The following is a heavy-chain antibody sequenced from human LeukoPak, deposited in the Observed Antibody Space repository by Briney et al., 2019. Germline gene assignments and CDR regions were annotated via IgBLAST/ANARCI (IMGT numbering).Heavy chain of an antibody. CDR3: ATPPGIGYGY. J-gene: IGHJ4*02. CDR1: GGTFSSYT. CDR2: IIPILGIA. D-gene: IGHD3-10*01. Sequence: SVKVSCKASGGTFSSYTISWVRQAPGQGLERMGRIIPILGIANYAQRFQGRVTITADKSTSTAYMELSSLRSEDTAVYYCATPPGIGYGYWGQGTLVTVSS. V-gene: IGHV1-69*02.